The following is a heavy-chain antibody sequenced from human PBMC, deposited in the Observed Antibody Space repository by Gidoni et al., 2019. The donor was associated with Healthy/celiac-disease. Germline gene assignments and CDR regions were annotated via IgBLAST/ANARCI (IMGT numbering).Heavy chain of an antibody. CDR3: ARVQQLVDFDY. CDR2: ISYDGSNK. J-gene: IGHJ4*02. D-gene: IGHD6-13*01. CDR1: GFTFSSYA. V-gene: IGHV3-30-3*01. Sequence: QVPLVESGGGVVQPGRSLRLSCAASGFTFSSYAMHWVRQAPGKGLEWVAVISYDGSNKYYADSVKGRFTITRDNSKNTLYLQMNSLREEDTAVYYWARVQQLVDFDYWGQGTLVTVSS.